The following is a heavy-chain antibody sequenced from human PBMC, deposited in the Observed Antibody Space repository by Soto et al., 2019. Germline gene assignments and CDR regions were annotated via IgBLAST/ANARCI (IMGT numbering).Heavy chain of an antibody. Sequence: PSETLSLTCAVYGGSFSGYYWSWIRQPPGKGLEWIGEINHSGSTNYNPSLKSRVTISVDTSKNQFSLKLSSVTAADTAMYYCARSRMTTVTTVDYWGQGTLVTVSS. CDR1: GGSFSGYY. D-gene: IGHD4-17*01. CDR2: INHSGST. V-gene: IGHV4-34*01. CDR3: ARSRMTTVTTVDY. J-gene: IGHJ4*02.